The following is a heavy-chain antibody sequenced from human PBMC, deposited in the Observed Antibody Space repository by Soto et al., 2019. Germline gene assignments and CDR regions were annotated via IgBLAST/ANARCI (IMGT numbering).Heavy chain of an antibody. CDR3: ARDCGYGYGMDV. CDR2: LNPNSGTI. Sequence: ASVKVSFKAAGYTFTTYDINWVLQATGQGLEWMGWLNPNSGTIYYADSMQGRFTISRDNAKNSLYLQMNSLRAEDTAMYYCARDCGYGYGMDVWGQGTTVTVSS. D-gene: IGHD2-15*01. V-gene: IGHV1-8*01. J-gene: IGHJ6*02. CDR1: GYTFTTYD.